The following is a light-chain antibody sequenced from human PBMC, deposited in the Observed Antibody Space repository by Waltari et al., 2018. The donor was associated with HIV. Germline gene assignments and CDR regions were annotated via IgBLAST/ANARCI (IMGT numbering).Light chain of an antibody. J-gene: IGLJ2*01. CDR2: GKN. V-gene: IGLV3-19*01. Sequence: SELTPDPSFFVALGPTVRIPCQGDSPRRYFASWYQQKPGQAPVLVIYGKNNRPSGIPDRFSGSRSGNTASLTITGAQAEDEADYYCQAWDSSTVVFGGGTKLTVL. CDR1: SPRRYF. CDR3: QAWDSSTVV.